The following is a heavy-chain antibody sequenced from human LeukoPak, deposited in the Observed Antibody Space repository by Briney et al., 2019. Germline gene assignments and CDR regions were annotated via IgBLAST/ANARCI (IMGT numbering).Heavy chain of an antibody. D-gene: IGHD2-15*01. J-gene: IGHJ5*02. CDR3: ATVVVAATPWFDP. CDR2: IIPIFGTA. CDR1: GYTFTSYG. V-gene: IGHV1-69*06. Sequence: SVKVSCKASGYTFTSYGISWVRQAPGQGLEWMGGIIPIFGTANYAQKFQGRVTMTEDTSTDTAYMELSSLRSEDTAVYYCATVVVAATPWFDPWGQGTLVTVSS.